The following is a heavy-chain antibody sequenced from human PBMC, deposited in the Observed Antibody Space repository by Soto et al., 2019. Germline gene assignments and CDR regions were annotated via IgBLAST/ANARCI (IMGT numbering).Heavy chain of an antibody. Sequence: EVQLMESGGDLVQPGGSLRLSCAVSGFNFSKYWMTWVRLAPGRGLEWLANIKDDGSEKFYADSVKGRFTVSRDNTHNSLYLQMNNLRAEDTDLYYCARGFLSFWGQGTQVIVSS. CDR1: GFNFSKYW. CDR2: IKDDGSEK. CDR3: ARGFLSF. J-gene: IGHJ4*02. D-gene: IGHD3-10*01. V-gene: IGHV3-7*04.